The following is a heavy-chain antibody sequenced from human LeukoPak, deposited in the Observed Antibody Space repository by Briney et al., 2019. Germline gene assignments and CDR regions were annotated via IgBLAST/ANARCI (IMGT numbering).Heavy chain of an antibody. V-gene: IGHV1-69*04. J-gene: IGHJ4*02. Sequence: GASVKVSCKASGGTFSSYAISWVRQAPGQGLEWMGRIIPILGIANYAQKFQGRVTITADKSTSTAYMELGSLRSEDTAVYYCARGPIVGATTVPDYWGQGTLVTVSS. CDR1: GGTFSSYA. CDR3: ARGPIVGATTVPDY. D-gene: IGHD1-26*01. CDR2: IIPILGIA.